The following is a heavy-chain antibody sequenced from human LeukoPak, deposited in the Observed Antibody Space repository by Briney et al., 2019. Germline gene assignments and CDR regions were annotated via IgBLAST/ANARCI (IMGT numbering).Heavy chain of an antibody. Sequence: GGSLRLSCVTSGFIFSNYWMSWVRQAPGKGLEWVANIKQDGSEQYYMGSVRGRFTISRDNAKNSLSLQMNSLRAEDTAVYYCARDVYSNSSGGIDYWGQGTLITVSS. CDR1: GFIFSNYW. V-gene: IGHV3-7*01. J-gene: IGHJ4*02. CDR3: ARDVYSNSSGGIDY. CDR2: IKQDGSEQ. D-gene: IGHD6-6*01.